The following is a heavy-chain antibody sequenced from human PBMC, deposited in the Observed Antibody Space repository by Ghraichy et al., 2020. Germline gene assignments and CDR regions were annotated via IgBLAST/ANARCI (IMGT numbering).Heavy chain of an antibody. CDR2: IKGDGTER. CDR1: GFTFSTYW. V-gene: IGHV3-7*03. CDR3: ARDSRDRTAVGTFDY. Sequence: GGSLRLSCEASGFTFSTYWVTWVRQAPGRGLEWLANIKGDGTERYYADSLKGRFTISRDNAKNSLFLQMDSLRAEDTAVYYGARDSRDRTAVGTFDYWGQGTLVTVSS. J-gene: IGHJ4*02. D-gene: IGHD6-13*01.